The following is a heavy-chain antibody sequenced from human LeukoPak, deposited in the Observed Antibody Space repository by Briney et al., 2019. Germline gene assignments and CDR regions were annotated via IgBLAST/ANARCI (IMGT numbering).Heavy chain of an antibody. CDR2: IYSGGST. CDR3: AREGPYSSSWYADY. D-gene: IGHD6-13*01. CDR1: GFTVSSNY. V-gene: IGHV3-53*01. Sequence: GGSLRLSCAASGFTVSSNYMSWVRQAPGRGLEWVSVIYSGGSTYYADSVKGRFTISRDNSKNTLYLQMNSLRAEDTAVYYCAREGPYSSSWYADYWGQGTLVTVSS. J-gene: IGHJ4*02.